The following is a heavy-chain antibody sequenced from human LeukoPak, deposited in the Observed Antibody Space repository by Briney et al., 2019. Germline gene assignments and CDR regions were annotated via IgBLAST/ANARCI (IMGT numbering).Heavy chain of an antibody. CDR2: IYHTGTT. V-gene: IGHV4-30-4*01. D-gene: IGHD1-26*01. Sequence: SETLYLTCTVSGGLISRIEYYWSWIRQSPVKGLEWPEHIYHTGTTLYSPHLNNRLTVSVDSSRNQFSLMLNSVTAADTAVYYCASVSVWELANHPGGSFDYWGRGILVTVSS. CDR3: ASVSVWELANHPGGSFDY. J-gene: IGHJ4*02. CDR1: GGLISRIEYY.